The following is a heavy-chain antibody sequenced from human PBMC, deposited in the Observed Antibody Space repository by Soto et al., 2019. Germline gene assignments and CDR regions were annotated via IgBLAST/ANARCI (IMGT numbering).Heavy chain of an antibody. V-gene: IGHV4-30-2*01. D-gene: IGHD3-10*01. Sequence: QLQLQESGSGLVKPSQTLSLTCAVSGGSISSGGYSWSWIRQPPGKGLEWIGYIYHSGSTYYHPSIKSRVTISVDRSKNQFSLKLSSVTAADTAVYYCARAIGWFGELLGGYYFDYWGQGTLVTVSS. CDR3: ARAIGWFGELLGGYYFDY. CDR2: IYHSGST. CDR1: GGSISSGGYS. J-gene: IGHJ4*02.